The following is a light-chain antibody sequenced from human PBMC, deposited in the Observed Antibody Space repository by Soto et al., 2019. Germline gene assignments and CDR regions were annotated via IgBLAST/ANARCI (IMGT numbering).Light chain of an antibody. CDR2: EVS. CDR3: ISYTSDDVRYV. CDR1: NSDVGIYDF. J-gene: IGLJ1*01. V-gene: IGLV2-14*01. Sequence: QSALTQPASVSGTPGQSITISCTGSNSDVGIYDFVSWYQHHPGRAPKLIVSEVSHRPAGVSNRFAGSKSGTTASLTISGRQSEDEADYYCISYTSDDVRYVFGTGTKLTVL.